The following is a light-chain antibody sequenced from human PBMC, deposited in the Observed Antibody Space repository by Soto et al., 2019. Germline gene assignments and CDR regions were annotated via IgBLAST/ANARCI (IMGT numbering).Light chain of an antibody. CDR1: QSISNW. J-gene: IGKJ4*01. Sequence: DIRMNRAGSALPAGLGDRXAIXCRASQSISNWLAWYQQKPGTAPKLLIYHASTLESGVPSRFSGTGSGTQTTLTCGLLQPDDPPTRSMQHPAHLPGTFPAGTKVDIK. CDR2: HAS. CDR3: QHPAHLPGT. V-gene: IGKV1-5*01.